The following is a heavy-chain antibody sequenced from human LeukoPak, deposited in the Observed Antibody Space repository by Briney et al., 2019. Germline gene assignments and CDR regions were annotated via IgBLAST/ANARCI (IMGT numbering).Heavy chain of an antibody. Sequence: PSETLSLTCTVSGGSISSYYWSWIRQPPGKGLEWIGYIYYSGSTNYNPSLKSRVTISVDTSKNQFSLKLSSVTAADTAVYYCAMTYYYDSSGYGWASFDYWGQGTLVTVSS. D-gene: IGHD3-22*01. CDR2: IYYSGST. J-gene: IGHJ4*02. CDR3: AMTYYYDSSGYGWASFDY. CDR1: GGSISSYY. V-gene: IGHV4-59*01.